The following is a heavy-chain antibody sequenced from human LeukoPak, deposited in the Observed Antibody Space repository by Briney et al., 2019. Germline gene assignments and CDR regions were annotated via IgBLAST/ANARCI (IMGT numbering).Heavy chain of an antibody. Sequence: SETLSLTCTVSGGSISSYYWSWIRRPPGKGLEWIGYIYYSGSTNYNPSLKSRVTISVDTSKNQFSLKLSSVTAADTAVYYCARSPYCGGDCYTPSFDYWGQGTLVTVSS. CDR2: IYYSGST. CDR1: GGSISSYY. J-gene: IGHJ4*02. CDR3: ARSPYCGGDCYTPSFDY. D-gene: IGHD2-21*02. V-gene: IGHV4-59*01.